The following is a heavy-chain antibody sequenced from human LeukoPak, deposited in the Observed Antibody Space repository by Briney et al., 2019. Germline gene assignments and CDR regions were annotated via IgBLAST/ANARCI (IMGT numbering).Heavy chain of an antibody. CDR2: VSGGGGIT. D-gene: IGHD2-8*01. CDR1: GFTFNNYA. CDR3: AKVSVTRQWCFDY. Sequence: PGGSLRLSCVASGFTFNNYAMSWVRQAPGKGLEWVSGVSGGGGITYYADSVKGRFTISSDNSKSTPYLQMSTLRVEDTAVYYCAKVSVTRQWCFDYWGQGTLVTVSS. V-gene: IGHV3-23*01. J-gene: IGHJ4*02.